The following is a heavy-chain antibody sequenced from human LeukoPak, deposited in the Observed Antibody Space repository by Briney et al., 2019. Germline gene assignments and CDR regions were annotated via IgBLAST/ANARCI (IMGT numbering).Heavy chain of an antibody. V-gene: IGHV3-33*01. CDR2: IWNDGSDE. D-gene: IGHD1-26*01. Sequence: GRSLRLSRAASGFTFSKYAMHWLRQTPGKGLEWVAAIWNDGSDENYADSVKGRFTIFSDRSKNTLYLQMNSLRVDDTAVYYCAFEIGRSQGAFDIWGQGTMISVSS. J-gene: IGHJ3*02. CDR3: AFEIGRSQGAFDI. CDR1: GFTFSKYA.